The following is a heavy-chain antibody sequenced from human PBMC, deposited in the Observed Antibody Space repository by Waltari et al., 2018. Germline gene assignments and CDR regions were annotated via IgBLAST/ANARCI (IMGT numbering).Heavy chain of an antibody. V-gene: IGHV3-23*03. D-gene: IGHD3-10*01. CDR3: AFGDLTPPFQH. CDR2: IYSGGST. Sequence: VQLVQSGAEVKKPGASVKVSCKASGFTFSSYAMSWVRQAPGKGLEWVSVIYSGGSTYYADSVKGRFTISRDNSKNTPYLQMNSLRAEDTAVYYCAFGDLTPPFQHWGQGTLVIVSS. J-gene: IGHJ1*01. CDR1: GFTFSSYA.